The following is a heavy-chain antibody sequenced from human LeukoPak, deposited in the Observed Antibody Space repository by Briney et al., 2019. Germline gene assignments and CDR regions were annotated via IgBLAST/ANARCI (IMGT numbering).Heavy chain of an antibody. J-gene: IGHJ3*01. CDR2: ISWNSGSI. D-gene: IGHD3-22*01. CDR3: AKEPLIHYYDSSWA. V-gene: IGHV3-9*01. CDR1: GFTFDDYA. Sequence: GGSLRLSCAASGFTFDDYAMHWVRQAPGKGLEWVSGISWNSGSIGYADSVKGRFTISRDNAKNSLYLQMNSLRAEDTALYYCAKEPLIHYYDSSWAWGQGTMVTVSS.